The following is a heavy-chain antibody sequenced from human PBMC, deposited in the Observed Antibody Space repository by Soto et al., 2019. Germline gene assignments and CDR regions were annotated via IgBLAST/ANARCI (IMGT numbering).Heavy chain of an antibody. CDR3: AKSAILDIVVVPDFEY. CDR2: ISGSGGST. V-gene: IGHV3-23*01. CDR1: GCTFRSDA. Sequence: GGALRLSCAASGCTFRSDAMSWFLQAPWKGLEWVSAISGSGGSTYYADSVKGRFTISRDNSKNTLYLQMNSLRAEDTAVYYCAKSAILDIVVVPDFEYWGQGTRVTVSS. J-gene: IGHJ4*02. D-gene: IGHD2-2*03.